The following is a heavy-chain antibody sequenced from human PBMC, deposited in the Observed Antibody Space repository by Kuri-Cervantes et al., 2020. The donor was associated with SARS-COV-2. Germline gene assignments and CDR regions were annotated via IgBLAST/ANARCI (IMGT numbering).Heavy chain of an antibody. CDR3: AKDLTGNYFWSGYSNLGMDV. Sequence: GGSLRLSCAVYGGSFSGYYWSWIRQPPGKGLEWVAVISYDGSNKYYADSVKGRFTISRDNSKNTLYLQMNSLRAEDTAVYYCAKDLTGNYFWSGYSNLGMDVWGQGTTVTVSS. J-gene: IGHJ6*02. D-gene: IGHD3-3*01. V-gene: IGHV3-30*18. CDR2: ISYDGSNK. CDR1: GGSFSGYY.